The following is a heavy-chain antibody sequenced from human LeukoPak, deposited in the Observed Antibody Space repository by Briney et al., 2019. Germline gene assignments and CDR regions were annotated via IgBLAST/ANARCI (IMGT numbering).Heavy chain of an antibody. J-gene: IGHJ4*02. Sequence: RSGGSLRLSCAASGFTFSNFAMTWVRQAPGKGLEWVSAISGSGGSTYYADSVKGRFTISRDNSKNTLYLQMNSLRAEDTAVYYCAKVPHYMDYWGQGTLVTVSS. CDR3: AKVPHYMDY. CDR1: GFTFSNFA. CDR2: ISGSGGST. V-gene: IGHV3-23*01.